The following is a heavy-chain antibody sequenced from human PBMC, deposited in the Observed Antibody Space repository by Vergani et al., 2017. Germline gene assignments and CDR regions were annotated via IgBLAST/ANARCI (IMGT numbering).Heavy chain of an antibody. CDR3: ARDLGTSGSYEWPDTRYYYYGMDV. D-gene: IGHD1-26*01. CDR1: GFTFSSYG. V-gene: IGHV3-33*01. CDR2: IWYDGSNK. J-gene: IGHJ6*02. Sequence: QVQLVESGGGVVQPGRSLRLSCAASGFTFSSYGMHWVRQAPGKGLEWVAVIWYDGSNKYYADSVEGRVTISRDNSKNTLYLQMNSLRAEDTAVYYCARDLGTSGSYEWPDTRYYYYGMDVWGQGTTVTVSS.